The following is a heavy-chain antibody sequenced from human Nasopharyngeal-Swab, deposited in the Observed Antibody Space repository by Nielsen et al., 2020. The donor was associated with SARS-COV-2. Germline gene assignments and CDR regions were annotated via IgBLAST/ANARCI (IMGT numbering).Heavy chain of an antibody. V-gene: IGHV3-21*01. CDR1: GFTFSSYS. Sequence: GGSLRLSCAASGFTFSSYSMNWVRQAPGKGLEWVSSISSSSSYIYYADSVKGRFTISRDNAKHSLYLQMNSLRAEATAVYYCARGRSSSWHGGYFDYWGQGTLVTVSS. CDR3: ARGRSSSWHGGYFDY. J-gene: IGHJ4*02. CDR2: ISSSSSYI. D-gene: IGHD6-13*01.